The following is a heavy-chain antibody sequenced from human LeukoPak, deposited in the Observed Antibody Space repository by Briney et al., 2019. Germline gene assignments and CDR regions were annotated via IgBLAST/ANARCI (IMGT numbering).Heavy chain of an antibody. CDR2: LYYSGST. V-gene: IGHV4-59*01. CDR3: ASSIAVAGYFDY. CDR1: GGSISSYY. J-gene: IGHJ4*02. D-gene: IGHD6-13*01. Sequence: SETLSLTCIVSGGSISSYYWNWIRQSPGKGLEWIGYLYYSGSTYYNPSLKSRVTISIDTSKNQISLKLSSVTAADTAVYYCASSIAVAGYFDYWGQGTLVTVSS.